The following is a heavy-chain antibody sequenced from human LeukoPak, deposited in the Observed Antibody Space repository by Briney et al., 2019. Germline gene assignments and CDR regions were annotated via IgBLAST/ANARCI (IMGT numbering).Heavy chain of an antibody. CDR1: GGSISSYY. V-gene: IGHV4-59*01. J-gene: IGHJ3*02. CDR2: IYYSGSTNYT. CDR3: ASMGDAFDI. D-gene: IGHD3-10*01. Sequence: PSETLSLTCTVSGGSISSYYWSWIRQPPGKGLEWIGYIYYSGSTNYTNYNPSLKSRVTISVDTSKNQFSLKLSSVTAADTAVYYCASMGDAFDIWGQGTMVTVSS.